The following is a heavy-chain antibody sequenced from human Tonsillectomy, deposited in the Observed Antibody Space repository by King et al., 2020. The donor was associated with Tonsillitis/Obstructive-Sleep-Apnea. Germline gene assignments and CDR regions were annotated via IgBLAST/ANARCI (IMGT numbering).Heavy chain of an antibody. Sequence: QVQLVQSGAEVKKPGASVKVSCKVSGYTLTELSMHWVRQAPGKGLEWMGGFDPEDGETIYAQKFQGRVTMTEDTFTDTAYMELSSLRSEDTAVYYCATGGSRTRHSYYYMDVWGKGTTVTVSS. V-gene: IGHV1-24*01. J-gene: IGHJ6*03. D-gene: IGHD5-12*01. CDR3: ATGGSRTRHSYYYMDV. CDR1: GYTLTELS. CDR2: FDPEDGET.